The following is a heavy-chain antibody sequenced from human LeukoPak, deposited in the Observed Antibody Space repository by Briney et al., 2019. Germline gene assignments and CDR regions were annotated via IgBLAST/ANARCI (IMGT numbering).Heavy chain of an antibody. CDR1: GGSISSKTYF. J-gene: IGHJ4*02. V-gene: IGHV3-23*01. CDR2: ISGSGGST. Sequence: PSETLSLTCSVSGGSISSKTYFWGWVRQAPGKGLEWVSAISGSGGSTYYADSVKGRFTISRDNSKNTLYLQMNSLRAEDTAVYYCAKGTLDIVVVPAAPKVYYFDYWGQGTLVTVSS. D-gene: IGHD2-2*01. CDR3: AKGTLDIVVVPAAPKVYYFDY.